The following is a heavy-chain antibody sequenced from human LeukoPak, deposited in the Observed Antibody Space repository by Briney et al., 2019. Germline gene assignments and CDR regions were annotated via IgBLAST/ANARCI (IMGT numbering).Heavy chain of an antibody. V-gene: IGHV1-18*01. CDR2: ISAYNGNT. D-gene: IGHD3-9*01. CDR3: ATHYDILTGYLPDGMDV. CDR1: GYTFTSDG. J-gene: IGHJ6*02. Sequence: ASVKVSCKASGYTFTSDGISWVRQAPGQGLEWMGWISAYNGNTNYAQKLQGRVTMTTDTSTSTAYMELRSLRSDDTAVYYCATHYDILTGYLPDGMDVWGQGTTVTVSS.